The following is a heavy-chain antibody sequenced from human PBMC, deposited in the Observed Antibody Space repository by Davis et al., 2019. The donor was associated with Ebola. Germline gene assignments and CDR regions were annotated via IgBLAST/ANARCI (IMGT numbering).Heavy chain of an antibody. Sequence: GGSLRLSCAASGFIFSSYVMSWVRQAPGKGLEWVSTLGTSADTYYADSVKGRFTISRDNSKNTLYLQMNSLRAEDTAVYYCARSVDTPVVPYFDYWGQGALVTVSS. CDR3: ARSVDTPVVPYFDY. CDR2: LGTSADT. V-gene: IGHV3-23*01. D-gene: IGHD5-18*01. CDR1: GFIFSSYV. J-gene: IGHJ4*02.